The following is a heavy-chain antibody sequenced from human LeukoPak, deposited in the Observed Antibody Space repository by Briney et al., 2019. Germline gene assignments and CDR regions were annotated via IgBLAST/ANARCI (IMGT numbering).Heavy chain of an antibody. CDR1: GFTFGDHS. J-gene: IGHJ4*02. Sequence: PGRSLRLSCTASGFTFGDHSVSWFRQAPGKGLEWVGFIRSKAYGGTAEYAASVKGRFTISRDDSKSVAYLQMDSLKTEDTAAYYCTREIRYFDWFQADYWGQGTLVTVSS. CDR3: TREIRYFDWFQADY. CDR2: IRSKAYGGTA. D-gene: IGHD3-9*01. V-gene: IGHV3-49*03.